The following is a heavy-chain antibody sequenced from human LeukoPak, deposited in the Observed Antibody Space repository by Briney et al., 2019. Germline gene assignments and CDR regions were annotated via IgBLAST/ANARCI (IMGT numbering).Heavy chain of an antibody. D-gene: IGHD5-18*01. V-gene: IGHV3-23*01. CDR1: GFTFSSYA. CDR3: ARGVRGYSYVPFDY. J-gene: IGHJ4*02. CDR2: ISGSGGST. Sequence: GGSLRLSCAASGFTFSSYAMSWVRQAPGKGLEWVSAISGSGGSTYYADSVKGRFTISRDNSKNTLYLQMNSLRAEDTAVYYCARGVRGYSYVPFDYWGQGTLVTVSS.